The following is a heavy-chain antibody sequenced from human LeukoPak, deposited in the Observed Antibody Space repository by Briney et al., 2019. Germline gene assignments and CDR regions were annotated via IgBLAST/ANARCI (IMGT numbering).Heavy chain of an antibody. CDR1: GGSFSSCTYY. D-gene: IGHD3-10*01. CDR3: ARESDDYGSDSYYYFDN. V-gene: IGHV4-61*01. Sequence: SETLSLTCTVSGGSFSSCTYYWSWLRQPPGEGLEWVGYIYYSGSTNYNPSLKSRVTMSVDTSKNQFSLKLSSVTAADTAVYYCARESDDYGSDSYYYFDNWGQGTLGTVSS. CDR2: IYYSGST. J-gene: IGHJ4*02.